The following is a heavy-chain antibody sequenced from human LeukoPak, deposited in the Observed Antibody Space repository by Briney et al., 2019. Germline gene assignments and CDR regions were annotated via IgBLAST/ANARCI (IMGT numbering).Heavy chain of an antibody. V-gene: IGHV5-51*01. CDR1: GYSFTDSW. CDR2: IYLVDSDT. Sequence: GESLKISCKGSGYSFTDSWIAWVRQLPGKGLEWMGLIYLVDSDTRYRPSFQGQVTISADKSISTAYLQWSSLRASDTAIYYCARGYCSAGSCPNYYYYCMDVWGKGTTVTVSS. J-gene: IGHJ6*03. CDR3: ARGYCSAGSCPNYYYYCMDV. D-gene: IGHD2-15*01.